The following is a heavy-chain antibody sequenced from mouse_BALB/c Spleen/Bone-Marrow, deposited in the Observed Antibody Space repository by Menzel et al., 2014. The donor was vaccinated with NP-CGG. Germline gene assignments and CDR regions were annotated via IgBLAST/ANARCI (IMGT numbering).Heavy chain of an antibody. CDR2: INDGGSYT. CDR1: GFTFSDYY. V-gene: IGHV5-4*02. J-gene: IGHJ4*01. Sequence: EVKLVESGGGLVKPGGSLKLSCAVPGFTFSDYYMYWVRQNPEKRLEWVATINDGGSYTYYPDSVKGRFTISRDNAKNNLYLQMSSLKSEDTAMYYCARDGNFAMDYWGQGTSVTVSS. CDR3: ARDGNFAMDY. D-gene: IGHD2-1*01.